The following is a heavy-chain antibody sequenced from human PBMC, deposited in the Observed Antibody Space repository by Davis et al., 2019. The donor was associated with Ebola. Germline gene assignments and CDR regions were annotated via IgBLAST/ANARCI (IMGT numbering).Heavy chain of an antibody. Sequence: ASVKVSCKASGYTFPNYGITWVRQAPGQGLEWMGWMNPHNGNTNYAQNVQGRVIMTSDTATTTAYMEVGSLRSDDTAVYYCARAQFPTTSDHWGQGTLVTVSS. CDR2: MNPHNGNT. CDR1: GYTFPNYG. D-gene: IGHD1-1*01. V-gene: IGHV1-18*04. J-gene: IGHJ4*02. CDR3: ARAQFPTTSDH.